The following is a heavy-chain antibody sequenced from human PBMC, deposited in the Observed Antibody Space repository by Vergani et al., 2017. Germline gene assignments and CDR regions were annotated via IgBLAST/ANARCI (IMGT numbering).Heavy chain of an antibody. J-gene: IGHJ6*02. CDR1: GFTFSSYG. CDR3: AKEEGDDYGDYAGMDV. D-gene: IGHD4-17*01. Sequence: VQLVESGGGLVKPGGSLRLSCAASGFTFSSYGMHWVRQAPGKGLEWVAVISYDGSNKYYADSVKGRFTISRDNSKNTLYLQMNSLRAEDTAVYYCAKEEGDDYGDYAGMDVWGQGP. V-gene: IGHV3-30*18. CDR2: ISYDGSNK.